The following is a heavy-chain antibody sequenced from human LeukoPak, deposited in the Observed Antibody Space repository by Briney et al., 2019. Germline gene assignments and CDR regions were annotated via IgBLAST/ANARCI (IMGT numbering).Heavy chain of an antibody. J-gene: IGHJ4*02. D-gene: IGHD5-12*01. Sequence: GGSLRLSCAASGFTFSSYGMHWVRQAPGKGLEWVSAVRGSGSDTYYADSVKGRFTISRDNSKNTLHLQMNSLRAEDTAIYYCAKTSRVNSAYDSPFDYWGQGTLVTVSS. CDR1: GFTFSSYG. CDR2: VRGSGSDT. V-gene: IGHV3-23*01. CDR3: AKTSRVNSAYDSPFDY.